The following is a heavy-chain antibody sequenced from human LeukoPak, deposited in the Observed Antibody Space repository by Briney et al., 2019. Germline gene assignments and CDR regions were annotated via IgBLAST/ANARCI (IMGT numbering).Heavy chain of an antibody. Sequence: PGGSLRLACAASDFSVNNNYVDWVRQAPGKGLEWVSCMDNFGIKRYADSVQGRFTVSRDSARDMVFLQMNSLRVEDTAVYYCAGGKYYGLGTRPGYFGYWGLGTMVTVSS. CDR2: MDNFGIK. D-gene: IGHD3-10*01. CDR3: AGGKYYGLGTRPGYFGY. V-gene: IGHV3-53*01. J-gene: IGHJ4*02. CDR1: DFSVNNNY.